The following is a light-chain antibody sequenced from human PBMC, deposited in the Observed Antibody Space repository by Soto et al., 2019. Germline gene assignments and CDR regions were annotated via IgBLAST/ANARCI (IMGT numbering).Light chain of an antibody. V-gene: IGKV1-39*01. CDR2: GAS. Sequence: DIQMTQSPSSLSASVGDRVTIPCRASQRISSYLNWYQQKPGKAPKLLIYGASSLQSGVPSMFSGSGSGTDFTLTISSLHPEDFATYYCQQSFMTPHTVGQGTKVEIK. CDR3: QQSFMTPHT. CDR1: QRISSY. J-gene: IGKJ1*01.